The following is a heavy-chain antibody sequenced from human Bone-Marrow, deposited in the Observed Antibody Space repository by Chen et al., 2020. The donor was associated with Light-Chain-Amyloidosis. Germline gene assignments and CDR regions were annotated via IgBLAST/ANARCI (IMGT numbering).Heavy chain of an antibody. Sequence: QVQLQESGPGLVKPSETLSLTCTVSGGSISSYYWSWIRQPPGKGLEWIGYIYYSGSTNYNPSLKSRVTISVDTSKNQFSLKLSSVTAADTAVYYCARTQDDYVWGSYRFDYLGQGTLVTVSS. CDR3: ARTQDDYVWGSYRFDY. CDR2: IYYSGST. CDR1: GGSISSYY. V-gene: IGHV4-59*01. D-gene: IGHD3-16*02. J-gene: IGHJ4*02.